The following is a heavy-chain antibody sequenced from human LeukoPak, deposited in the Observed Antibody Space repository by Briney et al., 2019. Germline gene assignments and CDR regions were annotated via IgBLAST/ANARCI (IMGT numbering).Heavy chain of an antibody. CDR2: IIPIFGTA. CDR3: ARDRYSSSRNWFDP. Sequence: SVKVSCKPSGAYFSSYAFSWLRQAPGQGLEWMGGIIPIFGTANYAQKFQGRVTITTDESTSTAYMELSSLRSEDTAVYYCARDRYSSSRNWFDPWGQGTLVTVSS. D-gene: IGHD6-13*01. V-gene: IGHV1-69*05. CDR1: GAYFSSYA. J-gene: IGHJ5*02.